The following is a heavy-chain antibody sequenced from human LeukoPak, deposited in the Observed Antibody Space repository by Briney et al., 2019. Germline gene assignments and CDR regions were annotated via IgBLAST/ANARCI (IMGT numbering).Heavy chain of an antibody. V-gene: IGHV1-8*01. J-gene: IGHJ4*02. Sequence: ASVKVSCKASGYTFTSYDITWVRHAPGQGLEWMGWMNPNSGNTGYAQKFQGRVTMTRNTSISTAYMELSSLRSEDTAVYYCARGSEWELLFDYWGQGTLVTVSS. D-gene: IGHD1-26*01. CDR3: ARGSEWELLFDY. CDR2: MNPNSGNT. CDR1: GYTFTSYD.